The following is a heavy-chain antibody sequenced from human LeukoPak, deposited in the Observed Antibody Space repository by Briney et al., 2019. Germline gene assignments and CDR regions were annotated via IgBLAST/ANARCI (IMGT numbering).Heavy chain of an antibody. D-gene: IGHD3-16*01. CDR3: RDSAYYLDS. Sequence: PGGSLRLSCAASGFTFTSFGMHWVRQPPGKGLQWVAFIRYDGSNKYYADSVKGRFTISRDNSKNTLYLQMNSLEAEDTAVYYCRDSAYYLDSWGQGTLVTVSS. J-gene: IGHJ4*02. V-gene: IGHV3-30*02. CDR2: IRYDGSNK. CDR1: GFTFTSFG.